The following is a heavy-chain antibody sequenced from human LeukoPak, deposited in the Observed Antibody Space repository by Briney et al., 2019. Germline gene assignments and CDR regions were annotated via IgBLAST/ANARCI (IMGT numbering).Heavy chain of an antibody. CDR1: GGTFSSYA. V-gene: IGHV1-69*06. CDR3: ARGGLQTWYYYMDV. Sequence: ASVKVSCKASGGTFSSYAISWVRQAPGQGLEWMGGIIPIFGTANYAQKFQGRVTITADKSTSTAYMELSSLRSEDTAVYYCARGGLQTWYYYMDVWGKGTTVTVPS. J-gene: IGHJ6*03. CDR2: IIPIFGTA.